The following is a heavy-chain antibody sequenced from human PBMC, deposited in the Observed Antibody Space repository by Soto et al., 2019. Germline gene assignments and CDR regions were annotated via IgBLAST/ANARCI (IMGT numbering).Heavy chain of an antibody. D-gene: IGHD3-22*01. CDR2: IYYEST. Sequence: PSETLSLTCTVSGCTVSSGSYYWSWIRQPPWKGLEWIGYIYYESTNYNPSLKSRVIISVDTSRNQFSLRLSSVTAADTAVYYCARAYYDTSGYSLDPWGQGTLVTVS. CDR3: ARAYYDTSGYSLDP. J-gene: IGHJ5*02. V-gene: IGHV4-61*01. CDR1: GCTVSSGSYY.